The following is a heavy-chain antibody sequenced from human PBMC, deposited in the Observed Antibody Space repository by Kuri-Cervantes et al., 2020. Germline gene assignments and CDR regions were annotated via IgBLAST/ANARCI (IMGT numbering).Heavy chain of an antibody. D-gene: IGHD2-15*01. CDR2: ISGSGGST. V-gene: IGHV3-23*01. J-gene: IGHJ6*02. CDR3: AKAAYCSGGSCYVIDYYYGMDV. Sequence: GESLKISCAASGFTFSSYAMSWVRQAPGKGLEWVSAISGSGGSTYYADSVKGRSTISRDNSKNTLYLQMNSLRAEDTAVYYCAKAAYCSGGSCYVIDYYYGMDVWGQGTTVTVSS. CDR1: GFTFSSYA.